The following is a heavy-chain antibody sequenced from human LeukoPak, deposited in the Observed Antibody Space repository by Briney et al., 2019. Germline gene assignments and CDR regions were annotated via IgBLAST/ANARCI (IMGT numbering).Heavy chain of an antibody. Sequence: PSETLSLTCTVSGYSITSGYNWAWIRQPPGKVLEWIGSIYHSGSAYYNPSLKSRVTISVDTSKNQFSLKLSSVTAADTAVYYCVRYCSSTTCYTRAVDYWGEGTLVTVSS. D-gene: IGHD2-2*02. V-gene: IGHV4-38-2*02. CDR3: VRYCSSTTCYTRAVDY. J-gene: IGHJ4*02. CDR1: GYSITSGYN. CDR2: IYHSGSA.